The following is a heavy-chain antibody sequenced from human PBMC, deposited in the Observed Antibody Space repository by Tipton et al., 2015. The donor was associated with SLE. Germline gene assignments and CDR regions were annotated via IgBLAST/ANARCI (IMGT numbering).Heavy chain of an antibody. CDR1: GGSISSHY. D-gene: IGHD3-22*01. Sequence: PGLVKPSETLSLTCTVSGGSISSHYWSWIRQPPGKGLEWIGYIYYSGSTNYNPSLKSRVTISVDTSKNQFSLKLSSVTAADTAVYYCARATYYYDSSGYTYAFDIWGQGTMVTVSS. CDR3: ARATYYYDSSGYTYAFDI. V-gene: IGHV4-59*11. J-gene: IGHJ3*02. CDR2: IYYSGST.